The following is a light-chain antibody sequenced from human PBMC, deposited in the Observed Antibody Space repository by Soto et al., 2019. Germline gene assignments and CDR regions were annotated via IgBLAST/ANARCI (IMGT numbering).Light chain of an antibody. CDR2: EGS. CDR1: SSDVGSYNL. Sequence: QSALTQPASVSGSPGQSITISCTRTSSDVGSYNLVSWYQLHPDQAPKLIMYEGSKRPSGVSNRFSGSKSGNTASLTISGLQGKDEAEYYCCSYAGTGIVFGGGTKLTVL. CDR3: CSYAGTGIV. J-gene: IGLJ2*01. V-gene: IGLV2-23*01.